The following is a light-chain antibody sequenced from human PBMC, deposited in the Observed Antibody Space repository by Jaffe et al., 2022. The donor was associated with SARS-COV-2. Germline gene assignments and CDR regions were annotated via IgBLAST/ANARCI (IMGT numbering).Light chain of an antibody. J-gene: IGLJ2*01. CDR1: SSDIGGYNY. CDR2: DVN. Sequence: QSALTQAASVSGSPGQSITISCTGTSSDIGGYNYVSWYQLHPGKAPKLMIYDVNNRPSGVSNRFSGSKSGNTASLTISGLQPEDEADYYCSSYTTSSTLVIGGGTKLTVL. CDR3: SSYTTSSTLV. V-gene: IGLV2-14*01.